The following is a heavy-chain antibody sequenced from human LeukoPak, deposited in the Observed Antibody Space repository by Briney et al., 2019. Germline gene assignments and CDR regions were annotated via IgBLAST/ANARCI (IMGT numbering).Heavy chain of an antibody. D-gene: IGHD4-23*01. CDR2: ISSSSSYI. CDR3: AKNSGRTGWFDP. J-gene: IGHJ5*02. Sequence: GGSLRLSCAASGFTFSTYSMNWVRQAPGKGLGWVSSISSSSSYIYYADSVKGRFTISRDNAKNSLYLQMNSLRAEDTAVYYCAKNSGRTGWFDPWGQGTLVTVSS. CDR1: GFTFSTYS. V-gene: IGHV3-21*01.